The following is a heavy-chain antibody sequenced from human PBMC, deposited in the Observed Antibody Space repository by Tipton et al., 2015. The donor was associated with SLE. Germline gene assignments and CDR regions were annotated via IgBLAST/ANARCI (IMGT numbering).Heavy chain of an antibody. J-gene: IGHJ3*02. Sequence: TLSLTCTVSGGSISSGSYYWSWIRQPAGKGLEWIGRIYTSGSTNYNPSLKSRVTISVDTSKNQFSLKLSSVSAADTAVYYCAREATIFGVVTSRAFDIWGQGTMVTVSS. CDR2: IYTSGST. V-gene: IGHV4-61*02. CDR3: AREATIFGVVTSRAFDI. CDR1: GGSISSGSYY. D-gene: IGHD3-3*01.